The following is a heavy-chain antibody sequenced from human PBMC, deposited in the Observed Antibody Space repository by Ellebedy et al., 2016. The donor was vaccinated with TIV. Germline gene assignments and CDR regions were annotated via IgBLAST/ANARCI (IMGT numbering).Heavy chain of an antibody. CDR2: IKQDGSEK. J-gene: IGHJ4*02. CDR1: GFTFSIYW. D-gene: IGHD1-1*01. CDR3: AKDPRRTRSWYFDY. V-gene: IGHV3-7*03. Sequence: GESLKISCAASGFTFSIYWMSWVRQAPGKGLECVANIKQDGSEKSYVDSVKGRFTISRDNSKNTLYLQMNSLRAEDTAVYYCAKDPRRTRSWYFDYWGQGTLVTVSS.